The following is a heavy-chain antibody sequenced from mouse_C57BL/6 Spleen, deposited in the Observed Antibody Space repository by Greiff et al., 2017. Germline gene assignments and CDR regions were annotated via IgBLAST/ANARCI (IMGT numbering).Heavy chain of an antibody. CDR3: AREVAGTPAMDY. Sequence: VQLQQSGAELVRPGASVKLSCKASGYTFTDYYINWVKQRPGQGLEWIARIYPGSGNTYYNEKFKGKATLTAEKSSSTAYMQLSSLTSEDSAVYCCAREVAGTPAMDYWGQGTSVTVSS. CDR1: GYTFTDYY. V-gene: IGHV1-76*01. CDR2: IYPGSGNT. D-gene: IGHD1-1*02. J-gene: IGHJ4*01.